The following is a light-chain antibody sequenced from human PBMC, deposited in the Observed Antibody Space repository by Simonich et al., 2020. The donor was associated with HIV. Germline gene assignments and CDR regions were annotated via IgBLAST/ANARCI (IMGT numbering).Light chain of an antibody. CDR3: MQARQTLPVT. CDR2: LGS. Sequence: DIVMSQSPLSLPVTPGEPASISYRSSQSLLEINGYNCLDWYLQKPGQSPQLLIYLGSNRAAGVPDRLSGSGSGTDFTLKISRGEAEDVGVYYCMQARQTLPVTFGQGTRLEIK. CDR1: QSLLEINGYNC. J-gene: IGKJ5*01. V-gene: IGKV2-28*01.